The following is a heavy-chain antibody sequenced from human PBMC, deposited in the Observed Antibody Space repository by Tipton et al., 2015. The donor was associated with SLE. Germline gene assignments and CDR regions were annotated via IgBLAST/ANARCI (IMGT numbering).Heavy chain of an antibody. J-gene: IGHJ3*02. V-gene: IGHV3-53*04. Sequence: SLRLSCAASGFTVSSNYMSWVRQAPGKGLEWVSVIYSGGSTYYADSVKGRFTISRHNSKNTLYLQMNSLRAEDTAVYYCARGMIEGGDAFDIWDQGTMVTVSS. CDR3: ARGMIEGGDAFDI. CDR2: IYSGGST. CDR1: GFTVSSNY. D-gene: IGHD3-22*01.